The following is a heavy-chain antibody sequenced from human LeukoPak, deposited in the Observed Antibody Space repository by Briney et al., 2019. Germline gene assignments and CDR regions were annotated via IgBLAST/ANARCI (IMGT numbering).Heavy chain of an antibody. CDR1: GGTFSSYA. CDR3: ARGDLDTAMLWFDP. Sequence: ASVKVSCKASGGTFSSYAISWVRQAPGQGLEWMGGIIPIFGTANYAQKFQGRVTITADESTSTAYMELSSLRSEDTAVYYCARGDLDTAMLWFDPWGQGTLVTVSS. CDR2: IIPIFGTA. V-gene: IGHV1-69*13. D-gene: IGHD5-18*01. J-gene: IGHJ5*02.